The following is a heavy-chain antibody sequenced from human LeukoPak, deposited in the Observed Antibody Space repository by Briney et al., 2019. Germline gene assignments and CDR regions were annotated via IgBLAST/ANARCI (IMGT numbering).Heavy chain of an antibody. Sequence: PETPSLTCTVSAGSFISSSHHWGWIRQSPGKGLEWIGTVYYGRTTYYNPSLDGRVTISLDTSANHFSLQLNSVTAADTAVYYCVRHDGRGGATMGAFDSWGQGSLVTVSS. CDR2: VYYGRTT. CDR3: VRHDGRGGATMGAFDS. J-gene: IGHJ5*01. CDR1: AGSFISSSHH. D-gene: IGHD5-12*01. V-gene: IGHV4-39*01.